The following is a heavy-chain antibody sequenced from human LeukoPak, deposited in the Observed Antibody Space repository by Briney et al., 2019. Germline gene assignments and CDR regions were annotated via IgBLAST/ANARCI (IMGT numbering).Heavy chain of an antibody. D-gene: IGHD5-12*01. Sequence: SETLSLTCTVSGGSISYYYWSWIRQPPGKGLEWTGYIYYTGSTNYNPSLKSRVTISVDTSKKQFSLKLSSVTAADTAVYYCASEAYSGYKEYYFDYWGQGTLVTVSS. CDR1: GGSISYYY. CDR3: ASEAYSGYKEYYFDY. V-gene: IGHV4-59*01. CDR2: IYYTGST. J-gene: IGHJ4*02.